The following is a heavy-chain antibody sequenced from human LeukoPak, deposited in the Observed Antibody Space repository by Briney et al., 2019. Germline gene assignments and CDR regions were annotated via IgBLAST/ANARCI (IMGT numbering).Heavy chain of an antibody. J-gene: IGHJ4*01. CDR3: AKFHLWGIAPEYYFDY. CDR1: GFTVSSYG. D-gene: IGHD6-25*01. Sequence: PGRSLRLSCAASGFTVSSYGMHWVRQAPGKGLEWVAVISYDGSNKYYADSVKGRFTISRDNSKNTLYLQMNSLRAEDTAVYYCAKFHLWGIAPEYYFDYWGQGTLVTVSS. V-gene: IGHV3-30*18. CDR2: ISYDGSNK.